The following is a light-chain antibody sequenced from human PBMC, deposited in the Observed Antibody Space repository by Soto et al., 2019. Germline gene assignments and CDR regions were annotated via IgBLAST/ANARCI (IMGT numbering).Light chain of an antibody. V-gene: IGLV1-47*01. CDR1: NSNIGSSY. Sequence: QSVLTQPPSASGTPGQRVTISCSGSNSNIGSSYVDWYQHLPGTAPKLLIYRNDHRPSGVPDRFSGSKSGTSASLAISGLRSEDEAEYYCAAWDDSLSVVFGGGIKLTVL. CDR2: RND. J-gene: IGLJ3*02. CDR3: AAWDDSLSVV.